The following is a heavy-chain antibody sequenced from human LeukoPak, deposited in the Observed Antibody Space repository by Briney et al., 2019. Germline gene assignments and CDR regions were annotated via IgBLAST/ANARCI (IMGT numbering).Heavy chain of an antibody. D-gene: IGHD4-17*01. V-gene: IGHV4-39*07. CDR2: INHSGST. CDR1: GGSISSGGYY. Sequence: PSETLSLTCTVSGGSISSGGYYWSWIRQPPGKGLEWIGEINHSGSTNYNPSLKSRVTISVDTSKNQFSLKLSSVTAADTAVYYCARVPTTDYCPHFDYWGQGTLVTVSS. J-gene: IGHJ4*02. CDR3: ARVPTTDYCPHFDY.